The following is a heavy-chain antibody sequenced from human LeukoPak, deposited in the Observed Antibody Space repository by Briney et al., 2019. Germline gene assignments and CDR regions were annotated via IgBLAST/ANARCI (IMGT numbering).Heavy chain of an antibody. V-gene: IGHV4-39*01. J-gene: IGHJ4*02. CDR2: IYYSGST. D-gene: IGHD3-3*01. Sequence: SETLSLTCTVSGGSISSSSYYWGWIRQPPGKGLEWIGSIYYSGSTHHNPSLKSRVTISVDTSKNHFSLKLSSVTAADTAVYYCARHDVTIFGVVSATHFDYWGQGTLVTVSS. CDR1: GGSISSSSYY. CDR3: ARHDVTIFGVVSATHFDY.